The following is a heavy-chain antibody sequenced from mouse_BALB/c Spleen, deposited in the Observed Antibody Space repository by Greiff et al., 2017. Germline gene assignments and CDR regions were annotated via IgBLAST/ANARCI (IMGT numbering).Heavy chain of an antibody. Sequence: EVKLMESGPGLVKPSQSLSLTCTVTGYSITSDYAWNWIRQFPGNKLEWMGYISYSGSTSYNPSLKSRISITRDTSKNQFFLQLNSVTTEDTATYYCARKEDYRLFAYWGQGTLVTVSA. CDR1: GYSITSDYA. CDR2: ISYSGST. CDR3: ARKEDYRLFAY. V-gene: IGHV3-2*02. J-gene: IGHJ3*01. D-gene: IGHD2-14*01.